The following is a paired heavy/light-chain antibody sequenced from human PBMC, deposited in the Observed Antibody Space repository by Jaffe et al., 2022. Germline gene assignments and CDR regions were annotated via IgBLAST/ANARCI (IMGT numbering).Heavy chain of an antibody. D-gene: IGHD6-19*01. CDR3: ARAMGQWLVPSFDY. CDR1: GYTFTRNY. Sequence: QVQLVQSGAEVKKPGASVKVSCKASGYTFTRNYLHWVRQAPGQGLEWMGLINPTGGSASYAQQFQGRVTMTSDTSTRTVYMDLSSLRSEDTAVYYCARAMGQWLVPSFDYWGQGTLVTVSS. CDR2: INPTGGSA. V-gene: IGHV1-46*01. J-gene: IGHJ4*02.
Light chain of an antibody. CDR1: SSDVGGFNY. Sequence: QSALTQPASVSGSPGQSITISCTGTSSDVGGFNYVSWYQQHPGKPPKLMIYDVSNRPSGVSNRFSGSKSGNTASLTISGLQAEDEADYYCSSYTSSSTSRFGGGTKLTVL. CDR3: SSYTSSSTSR. J-gene: IGLJ3*02. CDR2: DVS. V-gene: IGLV2-14*03.